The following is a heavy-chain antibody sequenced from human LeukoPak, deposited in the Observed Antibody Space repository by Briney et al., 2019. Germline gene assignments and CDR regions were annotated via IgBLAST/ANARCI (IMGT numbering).Heavy chain of an antibody. CDR2: IYYSGST. CDR3: ARVTGYMIEDYFDY. Sequence: PSETLSLTCTVSGGSMSSYYWNWIRQPPGKGLEWIGYIYYSGSTNYNPSLKSRVTISVDTSKNQFSLKLRSVTAADTAVYYCARVTGYMIEDYFDYWGQGTLVTVSS. D-gene: IGHD3-22*01. V-gene: IGHV4-59*01. J-gene: IGHJ4*02. CDR1: GGSMSSYY.